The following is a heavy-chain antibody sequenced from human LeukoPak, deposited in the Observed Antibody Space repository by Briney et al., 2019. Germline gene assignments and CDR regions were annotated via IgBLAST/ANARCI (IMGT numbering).Heavy chain of an antibody. D-gene: IGHD1-26*01. V-gene: IGHV3-74*01. CDR1: GFTFNTYW. CDR2: IKTDGSST. CDR3: TTLYSGAMDY. Sequence: QPGGSLRLSCAASGFTFNTYWMYWVRHVPEKGLVWVSRIKTDGSSTSYADSVKGRFTISRDNAKNTLYLQMNSLRAEDTAVYYCTTLYSGAMDYWGQGTLVTVSS. J-gene: IGHJ4*02.